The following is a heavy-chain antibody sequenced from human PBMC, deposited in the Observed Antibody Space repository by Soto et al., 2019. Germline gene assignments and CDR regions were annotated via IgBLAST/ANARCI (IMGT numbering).Heavy chain of an antibody. V-gene: IGHV3-30*10. CDR1: GFTFRNYA. Sequence: QVQLLESGGGVVQPGRSLRPSCAASGFTFRNYAMHWVRQAPGKGLECVAVISYDGGNKFYRDYVKGRFTISRDNSKNTLYLQINSLRYEDTAVYYCARGDREDIAVVIGVRPGEYGVDVWGQGTTVTVSS. D-gene: IGHD2-15*01. CDR3: ARGDREDIAVVIGVRPGEYGVDV. CDR2: ISYDGGNK. J-gene: IGHJ6*02.